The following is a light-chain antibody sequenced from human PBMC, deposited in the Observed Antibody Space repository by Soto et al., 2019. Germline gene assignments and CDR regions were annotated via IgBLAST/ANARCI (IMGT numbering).Light chain of an antibody. Sequence: DLHMTQSPSSLSASVGDRVTITCRASQSISYYLNWYQQRPGKAPNLLIYAASSLQSGVPSRFSGSGSGTDFTLTISSLQPEDFATYYCQQTYSAPEGITFGQGTRLEIK. V-gene: IGKV1-39*01. J-gene: IGKJ5*01. CDR2: AAS. CDR1: QSISYY. CDR3: QQTYSAPEGIT.